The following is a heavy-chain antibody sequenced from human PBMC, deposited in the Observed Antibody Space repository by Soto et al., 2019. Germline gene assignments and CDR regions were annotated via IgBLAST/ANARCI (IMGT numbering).Heavy chain of an antibody. J-gene: IGHJ4*02. CDR3: ARGYDYAWGSFRYYFDY. D-gene: IGHD3-16*02. CDR2: INRSGGST. V-gene: IGHV1-46*03. Sequence: ASVKVSCKASGYTFTSYYMHWVRQAPGQGLEWMGIINRSGGSTSYAQKFQGRVTMTRDTSTSTVYMELSSLRSEDTVVYYCARGYDYAWGSFRYYFDYWGQGTQVTVSS. CDR1: GYTFTSYY.